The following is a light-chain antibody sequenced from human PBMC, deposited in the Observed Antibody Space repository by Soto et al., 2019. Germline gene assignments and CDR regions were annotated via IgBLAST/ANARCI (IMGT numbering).Light chain of an antibody. CDR2: EVS. J-gene: IGLJ1*01. Sequence: QSVLTQPASVSGSPGQSITISCTETSSDVGGYNYVSWSQQHPGKAPKLLISEVSNRPSGVSNRFSGSKSGNTASLTISGLQADDEADYYCSSYTASSTLLFGTGTKVTVL. CDR3: SSYTASSTLL. V-gene: IGLV2-14*03. CDR1: SSDVGGYNY.